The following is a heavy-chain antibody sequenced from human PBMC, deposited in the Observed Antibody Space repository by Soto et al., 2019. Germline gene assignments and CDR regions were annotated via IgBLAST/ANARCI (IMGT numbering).Heavy chain of an antibody. Sequence: SETLSLTCAVYCGSFSGYYWSWIRQPPGKGLEWIGEINHSGSTNYNPSLKSRVTISVDTSKNQFSLKLSSVTAADTAVYYCARGVFGVVTLVGMDVWGQGTTVTVSS. V-gene: IGHV4-34*01. CDR3: ARGVFGVVTLVGMDV. CDR1: CGSFSGYY. J-gene: IGHJ6*02. CDR2: INHSGST. D-gene: IGHD3-3*01.